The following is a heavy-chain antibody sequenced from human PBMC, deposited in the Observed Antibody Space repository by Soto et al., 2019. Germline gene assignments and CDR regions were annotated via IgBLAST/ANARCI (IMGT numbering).Heavy chain of an antibody. V-gene: IGHV3-7*01. CDR2: IKQDGCDK. CDR3: ARNRDYAFDY. CDR1: GFTFSNYW. J-gene: IGHJ4*02. Sequence: GGSLRLSCAASGFTFSNYWMSWVRQAPGKGLEWVAIIKQDGCDKYYVDSVKGRFTISRDNAKNSLYLQMNSLRTEDAAVYYCARNRDYAFDYWGRGTLVTVSS. D-gene: IGHD4-17*01.